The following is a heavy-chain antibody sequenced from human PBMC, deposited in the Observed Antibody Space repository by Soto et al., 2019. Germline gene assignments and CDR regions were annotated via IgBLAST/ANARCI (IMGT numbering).Heavy chain of an antibody. CDR1: GFSFSSYD. J-gene: IGHJ6*02. D-gene: IGHD3-22*01. V-gene: IGHV3-48*02. CDR3: ARPSGYYDTSGYYGAFYYYGIDV. Sequence: EVQLVESGGVLVQPGGSLRLSCAASGFSFSSYDMNWVRQAPGKGLEWISYISSSSSTIYYADPVKGRFTIFRDNAENSLYLQINRLGDEDTAVYYCARPSGYYDTSGYYGAFYYYGIDVWGQGTTVTVSS. CDR2: ISSSSSTI.